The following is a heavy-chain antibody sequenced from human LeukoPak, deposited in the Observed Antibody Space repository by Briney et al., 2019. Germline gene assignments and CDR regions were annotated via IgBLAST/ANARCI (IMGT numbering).Heavy chain of an antibody. D-gene: IGHD1-1*01. CDR2: INPNSGGT. CDR3: ARENNWNDDLAAFDI. J-gene: IGHJ3*02. Sequence: ASVKVSCKASGYTFTGYYMHWVRQAPGQGLEWMGWINPNSGGTNYAQKFQGRVTMTRDTSISTAYMELSSLRSEDTAVYYCARENNWNDDLAAFDIWGQGTMVTVSS. CDR1: GYTFTGYY. V-gene: IGHV1-2*02.